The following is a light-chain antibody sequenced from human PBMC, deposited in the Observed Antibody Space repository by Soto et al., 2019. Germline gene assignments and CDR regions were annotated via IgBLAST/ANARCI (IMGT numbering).Light chain of an antibody. CDR3: QQYFSYPYT. Sequence: IRMTQSPSSLSASIGDRVTFTCRASHRLNTYLAWYQQKPGKAPKLLIYGASTLQSGVPSRFSGSGSGTDFTLLISSLQSEDFATYYCQQYFSYPYTLGQGTKLEIK. V-gene: IGKV1-8*01. CDR2: GAS. J-gene: IGKJ2*01. CDR1: HRLNTY.